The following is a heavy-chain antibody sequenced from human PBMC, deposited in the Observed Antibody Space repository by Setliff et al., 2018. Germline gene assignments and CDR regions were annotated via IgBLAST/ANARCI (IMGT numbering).Heavy chain of an antibody. D-gene: IGHD3-22*01. Sequence: GESLKISCKGSGYSFTSYWIGWVRQMPGKGLEWMGIIYPGDSDTRYSPSFQGQVTISADKSISTAYLQWSSLKVSDTAMNYCARQGGGHYYDSSGYYPWGQGTLVTVSS. J-gene: IGHJ5*02. CDR2: IYPGDSDT. CDR3: ARQGGGHYYDSSGYYP. V-gene: IGHV5-51*01. CDR1: GYSFTSYW.